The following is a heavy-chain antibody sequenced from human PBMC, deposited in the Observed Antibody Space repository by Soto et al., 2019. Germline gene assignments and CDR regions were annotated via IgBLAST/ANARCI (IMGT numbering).Heavy chain of an antibody. CDR2: ISLGCRST. Sequence: PGGSLRLSCAASGFTFSSYALSWVRQARVKGLGWVSAISLGCRSTYYADSVKGRFIITRDNSKHTLYLQMNSQIGEDTAVYYCAKDTRYCSGGSCYGGTNWFDPWGQGTLVTVSS. CDR1: GFTFSSYA. V-gene: IGHV3-23*01. J-gene: IGHJ5*02. D-gene: IGHD2-15*01. CDR3: AKDTRYCSGGSCYGGTNWFDP.